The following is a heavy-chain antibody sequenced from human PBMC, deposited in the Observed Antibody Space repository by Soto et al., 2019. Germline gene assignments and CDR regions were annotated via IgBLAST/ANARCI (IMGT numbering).Heavy chain of an antibody. D-gene: IGHD1-1*01. CDR2: ISSSGSSI. CDR3: ARESGTGGMDA. V-gene: IGHV3-48*03. Sequence: PGGSLRLSCAASGLTFTSYEMNWVRQAPGEGLEWVSYISSSGSSIYYADSVKGRFTISRDNAKNSLYLQMNSLRAEDTAVYYCARESGTGGMDAWGQGTTVTVS. CDR1: GLTFTSYE. J-gene: IGHJ6*02.